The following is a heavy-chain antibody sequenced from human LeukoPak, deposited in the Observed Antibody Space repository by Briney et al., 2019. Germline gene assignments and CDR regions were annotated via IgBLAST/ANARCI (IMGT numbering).Heavy chain of an antibody. V-gene: IGHV3-48*01. D-gene: IGHD2-15*01. CDR1: RFTFSSYS. J-gene: IGHJ4*02. Sequence: PGGSLRLSCAASRFTFSSYSMNWVRQAPGKGLEWVSYISSSSSTIYYADSVKGRFTISRDNAKNSLYLQMNSLRAEDTAVYYCARGGIKIAPKHFGLWGQGTLVTVSS. CDR2: ISSSSSTI. CDR3: ARGGIKIAPKHFGL.